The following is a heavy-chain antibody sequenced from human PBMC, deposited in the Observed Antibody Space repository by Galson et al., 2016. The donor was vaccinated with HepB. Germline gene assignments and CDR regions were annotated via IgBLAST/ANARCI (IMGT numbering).Heavy chain of an antibody. D-gene: IGHD2-2*01. V-gene: IGHV4-59*08. J-gene: IGHJ6*02. CDR3: ARLAYCSSSSCFLMGSNYYCSGMDV. Sequence: SETLSLTCTVSGGSIGGYSWSWIRQPPGKGLEWIGNIYYSGSTNYNPSLKSRTNFSISTSKNQFSLSLSSATAADTAVYYCARLAYCSSSSCFLMGSNYYCSGMDVWGQGTTVTVSS. CDR2: IYYSGST. CDR1: GGSIGGYS.